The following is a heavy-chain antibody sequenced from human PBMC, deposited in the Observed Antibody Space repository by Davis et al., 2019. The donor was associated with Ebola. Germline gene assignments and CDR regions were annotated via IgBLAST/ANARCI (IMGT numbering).Heavy chain of an antibody. CDR2: IYRDGRT. V-gene: IGHV3-66*04. J-gene: IGHJ2*01. Sequence: GESLKISCAASGFTFNQYAMTWVRQAPGKGLEWVSVIYRDGRTYHADSVKGRFTISRDNSKNTVYLQMNSLRAEDTAVYYCTRHVSGDFWYFDLWGRGTLVTVSS. CDR3: TRHVSGDFWYFDL. D-gene: IGHD4-17*01. CDR1: GFTFNQYA.